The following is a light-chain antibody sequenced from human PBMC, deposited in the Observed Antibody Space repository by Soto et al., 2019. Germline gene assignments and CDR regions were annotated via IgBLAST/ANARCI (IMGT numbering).Light chain of an antibody. J-gene: IGKJ1*01. CDR1: QTISIW. Sequence: DIQMTQSPSTLSGSVGDRVTITCRASQTISIWLAWYQQKPGKAPKLLIYKASTIKSGVPSRFSGSGSGTEFTLTISRLQPDDFATYYCQHYNSYSEAFGQGTKVDIK. CDR3: QHYNSYSEA. V-gene: IGKV1-5*03. CDR2: KAS.